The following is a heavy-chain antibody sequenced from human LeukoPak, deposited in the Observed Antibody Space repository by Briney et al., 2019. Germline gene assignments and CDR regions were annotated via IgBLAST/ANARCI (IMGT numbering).Heavy chain of an antibody. D-gene: IGHD5-18*01. CDR1: GFTVNSNY. V-gene: IGHV3-53*05. CDR2: LYSDGRT. J-gene: IGHJ4*02. CDR3: ARDDAMVPLDY. Sequence: GGSLRLSCAASGFTVNSNYMNWVRQAPGKGLEWVSVLYSDGRTYYADSVKGRFTISRDNSKSTLYLQMNSLRAEDTAVYYCARDDAMVPLDYWGQGTQVTVSS.